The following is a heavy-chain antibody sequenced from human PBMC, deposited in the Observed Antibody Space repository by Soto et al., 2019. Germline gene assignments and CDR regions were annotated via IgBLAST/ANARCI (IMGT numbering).Heavy chain of an antibody. D-gene: IGHD6-13*01. J-gene: IGHJ3*02. V-gene: IGHV4-59*08. Sequence: SETLSLTCTVSGGSISSYYWSWIRQPPGKGLEWIGYIYYSGSTNYNPSLKSRVTISVDTSKNQFSLKLSSVTAADTAVYYCARALIAAAVDDAFDIWAQGTMVTVSS. CDR3: ARALIAAAVDDAFDI. CDR2: IYYSGST. CDR1: GGSISSYY.